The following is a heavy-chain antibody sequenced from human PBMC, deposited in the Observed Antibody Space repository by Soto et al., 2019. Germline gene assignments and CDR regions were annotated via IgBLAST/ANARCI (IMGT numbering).Heavy chain of an antibody. V-gene: IGHV4-34*01. CDR1: GGSFSGYY. CDR3: ARDWRTTQPHDYGDYVPQNNWFDP. CDR2: INHSGST. J-gene: IGHJ5*02. Sequence: SETLSLTCAVYGGSFSGYYWSWIRQPPGKGLEWIGEINHSGSTNYNPSLKSRVTISVDTSKNQFSLKLSSVTAADTAVYYCARDWRTTQPHDYGDYVPQNNWFDPWGQGTLVTVSS. D-gene: IGHD4-17*01.